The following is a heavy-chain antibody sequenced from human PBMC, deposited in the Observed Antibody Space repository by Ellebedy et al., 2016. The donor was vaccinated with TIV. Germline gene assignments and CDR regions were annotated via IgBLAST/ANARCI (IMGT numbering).Heavy chain of an antibody. V-gene: IGHV3-7*03. CDR2: IKQDGSEK. D-gene: IGHD1-26*01. CDR3: AKDDIVGAIHDAFDI. Sequence: GESLKISCAASGFTFSSYWMSWVRQAPGKGLEWVASIKQDGSEKSYVDSVKGRFTVSRDNAKNSLYLQMDSLRVEDTAVYYCAKDDIVGAIHDAFDIWGQGTMVTVSS. J-gene: IGHJ3*02. CDR1: GFTFSSYW.